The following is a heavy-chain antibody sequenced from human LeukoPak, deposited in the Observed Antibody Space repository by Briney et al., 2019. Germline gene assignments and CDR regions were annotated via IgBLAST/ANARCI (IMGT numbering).Heavy chain of an antibody. Sequence: PGGSLRLSCAASGFTFSSYSMNWVRQAPGKGLEWVSYISSSGSTIYYADSVKGRFTISRDNAKNSLYLQMNSLRAEDTAVYYCARVSRPWLVLDYWGQGTLVTVSS. CDR1: GFTFSSYS. D-gene: IGHD6-19*01. CDR3: ARVSRPWLVLDY. J-gene: IGHJ4*02. CDR2: ISSSGSTI. V-gene: IGHV3-48*04.